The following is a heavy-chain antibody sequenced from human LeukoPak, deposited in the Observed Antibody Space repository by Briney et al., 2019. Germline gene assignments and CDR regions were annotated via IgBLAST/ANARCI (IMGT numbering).Heavy chain of an antibody. J-gene: IGHJ4*02. V-gene: IGHV3-48*01. CDR2: ISSSSSTI. CDR1: GFIFTSYS. CDR3: ARQRAGFTVTTSDY. Sequence: TGGSLRLSCVASGFIFTSYSMNWVRQAPGKGLEWVSYISSSSSTIYYADSVKGRFTISRDNAKNSLYLQMNSLRAEDTAVYYCARQRAGFTVTTSDYWGQGTLVTVSS. D-gene: IGHD4-17*01.